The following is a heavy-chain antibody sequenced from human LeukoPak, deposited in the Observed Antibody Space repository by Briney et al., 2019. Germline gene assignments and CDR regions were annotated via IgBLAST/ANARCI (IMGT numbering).Heavy chain of an antibody. V-gene: IGHV4-59*01. Sequence: SETLSLTCTVSGGSISSYYWSWIRQPPGKGLEWIGYIYYSGSTNYNPSLKSRVTISVDTSKSQFSLKLSSVTAADTAVYYCASALGGYYDSSGYYFKSWYFDLWGRGTLVTVSS. J-gene: IGHJ2*01. CDR1: GGSISSYY. CDR2: IYYSGST. D-gene: IGHD3-22*01. CDR3: ASALGGYYDSSGYYFKSWYFDL.